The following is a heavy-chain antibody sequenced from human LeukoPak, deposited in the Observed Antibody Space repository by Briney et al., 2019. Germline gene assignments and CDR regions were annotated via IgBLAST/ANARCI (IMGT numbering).Heavy chain of an antibody. J-gene: IGHJ4*02. CDR3: ATETNGRHYDY. Sequence: GGSLRLSCAASGHTFSTSGFNWVPQAPGKGLEWVASIVPTGSDRYHADSIKGRFTISRDNANNFLYLQMNSLRAEDTAVYYCATETNGRHYDYWGQGTLLTVSS. CDR2: IVPTGSDR. V-gene: IGHV3-21*06. D-gene: IGHD1-14*01. CDR1: GHTFSTSG.